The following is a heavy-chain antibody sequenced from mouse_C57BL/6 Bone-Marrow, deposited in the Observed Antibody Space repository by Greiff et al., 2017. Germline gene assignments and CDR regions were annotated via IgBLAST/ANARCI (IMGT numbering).Heavy chain of an antibody. D-gene: IGHD1-1*01. CDR2: IYPGSGST. CDR1: GYTFTGYW. V-gene: IGHV1-9*01. CDR3: AREYYGSIYPRCYFDV. J-gene: IGHJ1*03. Sequence: QVQLQQSGAELMKPGASVKLSCKATGYTFTGYWIEWVKQRPGHGLEWIGDIYPGSGSTNYNEKFKGKATFTVDTSSNTAYMQLSCLTAENSAIYYCAREYYGSIYPRCYFDVWGTGTTVTVSS.